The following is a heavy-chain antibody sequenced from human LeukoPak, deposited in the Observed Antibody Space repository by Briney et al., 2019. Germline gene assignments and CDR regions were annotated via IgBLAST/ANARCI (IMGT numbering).Heavy chain of an antibody. CDR2: ISWYSGSI. J-gene: IGHJ5*02. CDR1: GFTFDDYA. Sequence: GGSLRLSCAASGFTFDDYAMHWVRQAPGKGLEWVSGISWYSGSIGYADSVKGRFTISRDNAKNSLYLQMNSLRAEDTALYYCAKAIDDWFDPWGQGTLVTVSS. CDR3: AKAIDDWFDP. V-gene: IGHV3-9*01.